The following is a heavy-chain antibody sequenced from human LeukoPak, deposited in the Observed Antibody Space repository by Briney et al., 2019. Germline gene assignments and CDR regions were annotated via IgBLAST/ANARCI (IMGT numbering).Heavy chain of an antibody. J-gene: IGHJ4*02. D-gene: IGHD5-12*01. V-gene: IGHV3-7*01. CDR1: GFTFSSYW. CDR2: IKQDGSEK. Sequence: GGSPRLSCAASGFTFSSYWMSWVRQAPGKGLEWVANIKQDGSEKYYVDSVKGRFTISRDNAKNSVYLQMNSLRPEDTAVYYCSRDRLGGLDHWGQGTLVTVSS. CDR3: SRDRLGGLDH.